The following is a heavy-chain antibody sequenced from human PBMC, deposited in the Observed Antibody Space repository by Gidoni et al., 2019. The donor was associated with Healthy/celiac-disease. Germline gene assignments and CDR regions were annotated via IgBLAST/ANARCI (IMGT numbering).Heavy chain of an antibody. D-gene: IGHD4-4*01. V-gene: IGHV3-21*01. CDR3: ASRDYKWGFDY. Sequence: EVQLVESGGGLVKPGGPLRLPWAATGSTFSSYRMNWVRQAPGKGLEWVSSISSSSSYIYYADSVKGRFTISRDNAKNSLYLQMNSLRAEDTAVYYCASRDYKWGFDYWGQGTLVTVSS. CDR1: GSTFSSYR. CDR2: ISSSSSYI. J-gene: IGHJ4*02.